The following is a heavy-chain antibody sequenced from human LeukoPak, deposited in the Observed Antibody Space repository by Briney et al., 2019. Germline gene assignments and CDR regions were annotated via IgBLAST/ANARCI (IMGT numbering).Heavy chain of an antibody. V-gene: IGHV1-18*04. Sequence: ASVKVSCKASGYIFTGYYMHWVRQAPGQGLEWMGWISAYNGNTNYAQKLQGRVTMTTDTSTSTAYMELRSLRSDDTAVYYCARGDPDISFGVVGEAFDIWGQGTMVTVSS. CDR1: GYIFTGYY. CDR3: ARGDPDISFGVVGEAFDI. D-gene: IGHD3-3*01. CDR2: ISAYNGNT. J-gene: IGHJ3*02.